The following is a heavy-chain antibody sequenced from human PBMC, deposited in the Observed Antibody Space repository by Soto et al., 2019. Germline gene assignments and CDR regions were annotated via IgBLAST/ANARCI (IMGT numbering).Heavy chain of an antibody. D-gene: IGHD2-15*01. CDR3: AKVVVAATRHTDFDS. CDR2: IYYDGST. J-gene: IGHJ4*02. Sequence: SETLSLTWTVSGGSINSNNYYWAWIRQPPGKGLAWIASIYYDGSTYYNPSLKSRVSISVDTSKNHFSLKLSSAPAADTAVYYCAKVVVAATRHTDFDSWGQGTLLTVSS. CDR1: GGSINSNNYY. V-gene: IGHV4-39*02.